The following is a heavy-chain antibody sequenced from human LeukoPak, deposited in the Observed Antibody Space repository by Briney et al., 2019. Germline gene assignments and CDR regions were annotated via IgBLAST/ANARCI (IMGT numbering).Heavy chain of an antibody. Sequence: GESLKISCQGSGYSFISYRSGCVPQIPGKGLEWMGIIYPGDSDTHNSPPSQGQVTISAHKSIRTAYLQWSSLKASDADMYYCARWGSLTYGGNSRGYYFYYGMDVWGQGTTVTVCS. CDR3: ARWGSLTYGGNSRGYYFYYGMDV. CDR2: IYPGDSDT. D-gene: IGHD4-23*01. J-gene: IGHJ6*01. CDR1: GYSFISYR. V-gene: IGHV5-51*01.